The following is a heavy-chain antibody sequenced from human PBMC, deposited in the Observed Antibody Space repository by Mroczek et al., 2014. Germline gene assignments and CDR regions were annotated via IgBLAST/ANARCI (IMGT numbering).Heavy chain of an antibody. Sequence: QVQLVESGAEVKKPGASVKVSCKASGYTFTSYDINWVRQATGQGLEWMGWMNPNSGNTGYAQKFQGRVTMTRNTSISTAYMELSSLRSEDTAVYYCARGAHFGVVISDWYFDLWGRGTLVTVSS. CDR1: GYTFTSYD. CDR2: MNPNSGNT. V-gene: IGHV1-8*01. D-gene: IGHD3-3*01. CDR3: ARGAHFGVVISDWYFDL. J-gene: IGHJ2*01.